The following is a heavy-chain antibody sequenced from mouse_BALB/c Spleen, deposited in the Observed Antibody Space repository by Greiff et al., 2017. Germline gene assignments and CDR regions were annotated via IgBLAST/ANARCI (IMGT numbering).Heavy chain of an antibody. D-gene: IGHD4-1*01. CDR3: SRRGANWDGFAY. CDR1: GYTFSSYW. CDR2: ILPGSGST. V-gene: IGHV1-9*01. J-gene: IGHJ3*01. Sequence: LVESGAELMKPGASVKISCKATGYTFSSYWIEWVKQRPGHGLEWIGEILPGSGSTNYNEKFKGKATFTADTSSNTAYMQLSSLTSEDSAVYYCSRRGANWDGFAYWGQGTLVTVSA.